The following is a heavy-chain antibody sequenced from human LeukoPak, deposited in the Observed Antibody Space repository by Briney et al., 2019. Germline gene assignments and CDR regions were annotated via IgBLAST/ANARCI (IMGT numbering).Heavy chain of an antibody. Sequence: PGGSLRLSCAASGFTFSSYSMNWVRQAPGKGLEWVSYISSSSSTTYYADSVKGRFTISRDNAKNSLYLQMNSLRAEDTAVYYCARSGDYGDYIDYWGQGTLVTVSS. V-gene: IGHV3-48*01. CDR3: ARSGDYGDYIDY. CDR1: GFTFSSYS. D-gene: IGHD4-17*01. J-gene: IGHJ4*02. CDR2: ISSSSSTT.